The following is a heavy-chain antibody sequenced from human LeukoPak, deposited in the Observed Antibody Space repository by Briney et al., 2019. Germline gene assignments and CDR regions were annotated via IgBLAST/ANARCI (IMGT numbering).Heavy chain of an antibody. CDR1: GFTFSSYG. CDR3: AKDRSGDSYGDFDY. V-gene: IGHV3-30*18. D-gene: IGHD5-18*01. Sequence: GRSLRPSCAASGFTFSSYGMHWVRQAPGKGLEWVAVISYDGSNKYYADSVKGRFTISRDNSKNTLYLQMNSLRAEDTAVYYCAKDRSGDSYGDFDYWGQGTLVTVSS. J-gene: IGHJ4*02. CDR2: ISYDGSNK.